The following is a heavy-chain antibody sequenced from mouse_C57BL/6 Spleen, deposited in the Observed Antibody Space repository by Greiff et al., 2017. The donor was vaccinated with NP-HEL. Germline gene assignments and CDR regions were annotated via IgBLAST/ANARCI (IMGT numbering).Heavy chain of an antibody. CDR2: IDPSDSYT. CDR1: GYTFTSYW. D-gene: IGHD2-5*01. J-gene: IGHJ4*01. CDR3: ARAYYSNFYAMDY. V-gene: IGHV1-69*01. Sequence: QVQLQQPGAELVMPGASVKLSCKASGYTFTSYWMHWVKQRPGQGLEWIGEIDPSDSYTNYNQKFKGKSTLTVDKSSSTAYMQLSSLPSEDSAVDYGARAYYSNFYAMDYWGQGTSVTVSS.